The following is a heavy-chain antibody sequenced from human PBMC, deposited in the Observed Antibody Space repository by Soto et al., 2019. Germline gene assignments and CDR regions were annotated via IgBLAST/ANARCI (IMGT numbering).Heavy chain of an antibody. CDR2: IDPRDSYA. Sequence: GESLKISCKGSGYSFTNSWINWVRQMPGKGLEWMGRIDPRDSYANYSPSFQGHVTISADKSISTAYLQWSSLKASDTAMYYCTRRSETYYDSSGYYFDYWGQGTLVTVSS. CDR1: GYSFTNSW. D-gene: IGHD3-22*01. J-gene: IGHJ4*02. CDR3: TRRSETYYDSSGYYFDY. V-gene: IGHV5-10-1*01.